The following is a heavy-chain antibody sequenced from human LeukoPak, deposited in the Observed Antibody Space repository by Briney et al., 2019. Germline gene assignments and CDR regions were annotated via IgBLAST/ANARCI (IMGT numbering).Heavy chain of an antibody. J-gene: IGHJ4*02. CDR2: ISSSSSYI. D-gene: IGHD3-16*01. CDR1: GLTFDNAW. Sequence: GGSLRLSCVVSGLTFDNAWMSWVRQAPGKGLEWVSSISSSSSYIYYADSVKGRFTISRDNAKNSLYLQMNSLRDEDTAVYFCARDLLGYWGQGTLVTVSS. CDR3: ARDLLGY. V-gene: IGHV3-21*01.